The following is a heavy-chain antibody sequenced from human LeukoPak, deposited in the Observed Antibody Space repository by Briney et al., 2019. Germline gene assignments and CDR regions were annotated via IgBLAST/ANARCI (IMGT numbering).Heavy chain of an antibody. D-gene: IGHD2-15*01. CDR2: IRSDGSNT. V-gene: IGHV3-30*02. CDR3: AKTLTDYCSGGSCYSGSYYFDY. CDR1: GFTFSNYD. J-gene: IGHJ4*02. Sequence: GGSLRLSCAASGFTFSNYDMHWVRQAPGKGLEWVAFIRSDGSNTYYADSVKGRFTISRDNSKNTLYLQMNSLRAEDTAVYYCAKTLTDYCSGGSCYSGSYYFDYWGQGTLVTVSS.